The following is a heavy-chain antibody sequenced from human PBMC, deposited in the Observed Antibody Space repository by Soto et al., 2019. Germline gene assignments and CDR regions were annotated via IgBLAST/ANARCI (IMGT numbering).Heavy chain of an antibody. CDR1: GFTFSSYW. CDR3: ARLDIVVVPAAIPDIYGKDV. D-gene: IGHD2-2*02. J-gene: IGHJ6*02. Sequence: EVQLVESGGGLVQPGGSLRLSCAASGFTFSSYWMSWVRQAPGKGLEWVANIKQDGSEKYYVDSVKGRFTISRDNAKNSLYLQMNSLRAEDTAVYYCARLDIVVVPAAIPDIYGKDVWGQGTTVTVSS. V-gene: IGHV3-7*01. CDR2: IKQDGSEK.